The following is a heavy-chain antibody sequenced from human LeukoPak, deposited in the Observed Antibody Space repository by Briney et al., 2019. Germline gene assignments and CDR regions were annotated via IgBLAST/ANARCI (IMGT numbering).Heavy chain of an antibody. CDR1: GFTFSSYW. Sequence: GGSLRLSCAASGFTFSSYWMNWARQAPGKGLEWVASINHNGNVNYYVDSVKGRFTISRDNAKNSLYLQMSNLRAEDTAVYFCAREMWQWRYWGQGTLVTVSS. V-gene: IGHV3-7*03. CDR3: AREMWQWRY. J-gene: IGHJ4*02. CDR2: INHNGNVN. D-gene: IGHD6-19*01.